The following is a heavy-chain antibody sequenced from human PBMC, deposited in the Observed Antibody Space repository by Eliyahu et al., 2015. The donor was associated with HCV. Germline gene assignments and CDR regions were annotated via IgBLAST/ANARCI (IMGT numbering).Heavy chain of an antibody. CDR2: ARNKANSYTT. CDR3: TTVSVVSYQFDH. J-gene: IGHJ4*02. CDR1: EITLSDHY. Sequence: EVQLVESGGGLVQPGGSLRVPCAASEITLSDHYFDWVRQAPGKGLEGVGRARNKANSYTTEYAASVKGRFTVSRDDSKNSVYLQMNSLKTEDTAVYYCTTVSVVSYQFDHWGQGTLVTVSS. V-gene: IGHV3-72*01. D-gene: IGHD2-21*01.